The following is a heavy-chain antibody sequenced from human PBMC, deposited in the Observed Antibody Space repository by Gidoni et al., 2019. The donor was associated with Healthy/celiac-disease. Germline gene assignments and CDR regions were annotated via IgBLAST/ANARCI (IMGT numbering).Heavy chain of an antibody. J-gene: IGHJ6*02. Sequence: EVQLLESGGGLVQPGGSLRLSCAASGFTFSSCAMSWVRQAPGKGLEWVSAISGSGGSTYYADSVKGRFTISRDNSKNTLYMQMNSLRAEDTAVYYCAKDMDRRGSGWSDYYYGMDVWGQGTTVTVSS. CDR1: GFTFSSCA. CDR2: ISGSGGST. D-gene: IGHD6-19*01. V-gene: IGHV3-23*01. CDR3: AKDMDRRGSGWSDYYYGMDV.